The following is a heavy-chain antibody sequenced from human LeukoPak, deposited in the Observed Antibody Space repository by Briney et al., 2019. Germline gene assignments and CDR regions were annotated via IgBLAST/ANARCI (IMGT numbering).Heavy chain of an antibody. CDR1: GGSISSSNW. V-gene: IGHV4-4*02. CDR2: IYLRGNT. J-gene: IGHJ4*02. Sequence: SGTLSLTCAISGGSISSSNWWTWVRQPPGKGLEWVGEIYLRGNTNYNPSLESRATISVDESKTQLSLRLESVTAADTAVYYCARGTISTVTDSWGPGTLVTVSS. CDR3: ARGTISTVTDS. D-gene: IGHD4-17*01.